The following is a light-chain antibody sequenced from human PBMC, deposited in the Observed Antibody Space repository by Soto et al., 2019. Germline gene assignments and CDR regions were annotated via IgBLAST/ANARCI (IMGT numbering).Light chain of an antibody. Sequence: DIQMTQSPSPLSASVGDTVTITCRASQTISKWLAWYQQKPGSAPKLLIYDASSLQSGVPSRFSGSGSETEFTLTISSLQPDDFATYYCQEYNTFSTFGQGTKVEMK. CDR1: QTISKW. CDR2: DAS. CDR3: QEYNTFST. J-gene: IGKJ1*01. V-gene: IGKV1-5*01.